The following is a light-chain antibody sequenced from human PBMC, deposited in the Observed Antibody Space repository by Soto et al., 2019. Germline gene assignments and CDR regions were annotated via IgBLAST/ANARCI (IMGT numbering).Light chain of an antibody. CDR1: ASNIGTNT. J-gene: IGLJ3*02. Sequence: QSVLTQPPSASGTPGQRVTISCSGAASNIGTNTVNWYQQLPGAAPKLLIYNNNQRPSGVPDRFSGAKSGTSASLSISGLRSEDEADYHCAAWDDSLSGWVFGGGTKVTVL. V-gene: IGLV1-44*01. CDR3: AAWDDSLSGWV. CDR2: NNN.